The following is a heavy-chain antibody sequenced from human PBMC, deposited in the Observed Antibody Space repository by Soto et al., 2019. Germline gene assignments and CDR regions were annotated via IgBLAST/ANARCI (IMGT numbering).Heavy chain of an antibody. CDR1: GYNFFDYG. Sequence: QIQLVQSGAEVKKPGASVKVSCKASGYNFFDYGVSWVRQAPGQGLEWMGWVSPKSGNTDYARKVQGRVTMTTDISTSTAYMELRGLISADTGVYYGARGRTVSSIGPLLVWGQGTLVSVSS. J-gene: IGHJ1*01. V-gene: IGHV1-18*01. CDR3: ARGRTVSSIGPLLV. CDR2: VSPKSGNT. D-gene: IGHD1-1*01.